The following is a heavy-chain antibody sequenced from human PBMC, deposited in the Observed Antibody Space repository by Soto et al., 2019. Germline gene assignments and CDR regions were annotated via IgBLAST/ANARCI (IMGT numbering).Heavy chain of an antibody. CDR1: GGTFSSYA. CDR2: IIPIFGTA. CDR3: ARTIGYCSSTSCPDHPSFDY. Sequence: ASVKVSCKASGGTFSSYAISWVRQAPGQGLEWMGGIIPIFGTANYAQKFQGRVTITADESTSTAYMELSSLRSEDTAVYYCARTIGYCSSTSCPDHPSFDYWGQGTLVTVSS. V-gene: IGHV1-69*13. D-gene: IGHD2-2*01. J-gene: IGHJ4*02.